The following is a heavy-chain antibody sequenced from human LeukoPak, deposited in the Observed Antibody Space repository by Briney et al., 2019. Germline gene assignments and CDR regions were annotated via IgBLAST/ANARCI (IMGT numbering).Heavy chain of an antibody. V-gene: IGHV5-51*01. Sequence: GESLKISCKASGYSFTTYWIAWVRQMPGKGLEWMGSVYPGDSDTRYSPSFQGHVTISADKATNTAYLHWSSLEASDTAMYYCARRRAAAGPYYFDYWGQGTLVTVSS. CDR2: VYPGDSDT. D-gene: IGHD6-13*01. CDR3: ARRRAAAGPYYFDY. J-gene: IGHJ4*02. CDR1: GYSFTTYW.